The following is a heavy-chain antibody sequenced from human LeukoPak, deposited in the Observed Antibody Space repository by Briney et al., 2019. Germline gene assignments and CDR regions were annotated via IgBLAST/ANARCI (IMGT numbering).Heavy chain of an antibody. D-gene: IGHD2-2*01. J-gene: IGHJ6*03. Sequence: ASVKVSCKASGYTFTSYYMHWVRQAPGQGLEWMGIINPSGGSTGYAQKFQGRVTMTRDTSTSTVYMELGSLRSEDTAVYYCARDRIVVVPAATYYYYYYMDVWGKGTTVTISS. CDR2: INPSGGST. V-gene: IGHV1-46*01. CDR1: GYTFTSYY. CDR3: ARDRIVVVPAATYYYYYYMDV.